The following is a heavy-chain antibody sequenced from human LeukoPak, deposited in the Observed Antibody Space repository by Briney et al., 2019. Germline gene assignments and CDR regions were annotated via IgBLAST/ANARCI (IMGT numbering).Heavy chain of an antibody. V-gene: IGHV3-48*03. CDR2: MSGSGTTI. CDR3: AKEGVSSGWNYYYYYMDV. D-gene: IGHD6-19*01. Sequence: GGSLRLSCAASGFSFSNYEMNWVRQAPGKGLEWVSYMSGSGTTIYYAEPVKGRFTISRDNSKNTLYLQMNSLRAEDTAVYYCAKEGVSSGWNYYYYYMDVWGKGTTVTVSS. CDR1: GFSFSNYE. J-gene: IGHJ6*03.